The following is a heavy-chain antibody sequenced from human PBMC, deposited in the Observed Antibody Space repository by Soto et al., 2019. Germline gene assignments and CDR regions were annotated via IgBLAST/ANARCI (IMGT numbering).Heavy chain of an antibody. J-gene: IGHJ3*02. CDR1: GGSISSGGYY. D-gene: IGHD1-7*01. CDR3: ASSRQGRSITGTTLGAFDI. Sequence: KASETLSLTCTVSGGSISSGGYYWSWIRQHPGKGLEWIGYIYYSGSTYYNPSLKSRVTISVDTSKNQFSLKLSSVTAADTAVYYCASSRQGRSITGTTLGAFDIWGQGTMVTVSS. V-gene: IGHV4-31*03. CDR2: IYYSGST.